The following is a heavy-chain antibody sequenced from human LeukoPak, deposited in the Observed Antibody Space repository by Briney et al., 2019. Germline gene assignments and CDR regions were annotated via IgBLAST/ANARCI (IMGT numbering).Heavy chain of an antibody. CDR2: IIPIFGTA. V-gene: IGHV1-69*05. CDR3: ARAGLGIENYYYYMDV. Sequence: GASVKVSCKASGGTFSSYAISWVRQAPGQGLEWMGGIIPIFGTANYAQKFQGRVTITTDESTSTDYMELSSLRSEDTAVYYCARAGLGIENYYYYMDVWGKGTTVTVSS. J-gene: IGHJ6*03. D-gene: IGHD1-14*01. CDR1: GGTFSSYA.